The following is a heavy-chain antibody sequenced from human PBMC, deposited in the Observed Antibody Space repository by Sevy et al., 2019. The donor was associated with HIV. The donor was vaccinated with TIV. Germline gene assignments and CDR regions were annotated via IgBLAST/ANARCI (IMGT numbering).Heavy chain of an antibody. V-gene: IGHV4-59*13. J-gene: IGHJ5*02. CDR1: GGSISSYY. CDR3: ARVESFGELWNWVDP. D-gene: IGHD3-10*01. CDR2: IYYSGST. Sequence: SETLSLTCTVSGGSISSYYWSWIRQPPGKGLEWIGYIYYSGSTNYNPSLKSRVTISVDTSKNQFSLKLSSVTAADTAVYYCARVESFGELWNWVDPWGQGTLVTVSS.